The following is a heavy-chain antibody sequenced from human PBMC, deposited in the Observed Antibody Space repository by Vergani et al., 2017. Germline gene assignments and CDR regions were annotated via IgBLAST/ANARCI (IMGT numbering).Heavy chain of an antibody. CDR1: GGSISSYY. V-gene: IGHV4-59*01. J-gene: IGHJ6*02. CDR3: ARGGWSNGYDWSGHYYYGMDV. Sequence: QVQLQESGPGLVKPSETLSLTCTVSGGSISSYYWSWIRQPPGKGLEWIGYIYYSGSTNYNPSLKSRVTISVDTSKNQFSLKLSSVTAADTAVYYCARGGWSNGYDWSGHYYYGMDVWGQGTTVTVSS. CDR2: IYYSGST. D-gene: IGHD5-12*01.